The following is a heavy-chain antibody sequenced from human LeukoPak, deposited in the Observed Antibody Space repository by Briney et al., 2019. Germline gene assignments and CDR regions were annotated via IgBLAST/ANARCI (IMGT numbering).Heavy chain of an antibody. CDR1: GGSFSSYY. Sequence: SETLSLTCAVYGGSFSSYYWSWIRQPPGKGLEWIGYIYYSGSTNYNPSLKSRVTISVDTSKNQFSLKLSSVTAADTAVYYCARGLVVAAAFDYWGQGTLVTVSS. CDR2: IYYSGST. CDR3: ARGLVVAAAFDY. J-gene: IGHJ4*02. V-gene: IGHV4-59*01. D-gene: IGHD6-13*01.